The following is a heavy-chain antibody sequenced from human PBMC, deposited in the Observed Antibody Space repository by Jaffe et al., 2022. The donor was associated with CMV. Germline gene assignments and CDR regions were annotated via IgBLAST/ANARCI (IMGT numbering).Heavy chain of an antibody. J-gene: IGHJ2*01. CDR3: ARRAPMMTAANWYFDL. Sequence: EGQLVESGGRVVRPGGSLRLSCAASGFTFDNYGMSWVRQAPGKGLEWVSAISWDGASTGYADSAKGRFTISRDNAKNSLYLQINRLRVEDTAFYHCARRAPMMTAANWYFDLWGRGTLVTVSP. CDR2: ISWDGAST. V-gene: IGHV3-20*01. D-gene: IGHD2-15*01. CDR1: GFTFDNYG.